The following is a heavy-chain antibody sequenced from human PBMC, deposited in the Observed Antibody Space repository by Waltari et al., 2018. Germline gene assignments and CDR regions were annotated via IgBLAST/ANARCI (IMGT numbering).Heavy chain of an antibody. CDR2: IVVGSGNT. D-gene: IGHD6-13*01. CDR1: GFTFTSSA. J-gene: IGHJ6*03. V-gene: IGHV1-58*01. Sequence: QMQLVQSGPEVKKPGTSVKVSCKASGFTFTSSAVQWVRQARGQRLEWIGWIVVGSGNTNYAQKFQERVTITRDMSTSTAYMELSSLRSEDTAVYYCAADSREFLGSSWSIHYYYYMDVWGKGTTVTVSS. CDR3: AADSREFLGSSWSIHYYYYMDV.